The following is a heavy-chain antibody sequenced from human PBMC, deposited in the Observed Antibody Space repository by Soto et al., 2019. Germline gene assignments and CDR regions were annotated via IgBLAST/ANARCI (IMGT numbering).Heavy chain of an antibody. D-gene: IGHD2-2*01. Sequence: QVQLVQSGAEVKKPGSSVKVSCKASGGTFSRYSFTWVRQAPGHGLEWIGRIIPIFGIASYAQKFQGRVTITADESTSTAYMELSSLRSDDTAVYYCAREDRDRETGLVPAAIDGMDVWGQGTTVTVSS. CDR2: IIPIFGIA. J-gene: IGHJ6*02. V-gene: IGHV1-69*08. CDR3: AREDRDRETGLVPAAIDGMDV. CDR1: GGTFSRYS.